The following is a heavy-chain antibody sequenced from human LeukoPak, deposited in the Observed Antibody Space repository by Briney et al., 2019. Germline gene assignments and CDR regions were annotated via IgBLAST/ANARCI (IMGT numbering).Heavy chain of an antibody. Sequence: GRSLRLSCAASGFTFSSYGMHWVRQAPGKGLEWVAVIWYDGSNKYYADSVKGRFTISRDNSKNTLYLQMNSLRAEDTAVYYCARDHCGGDCYNFDYWGQGTLVTVSS. CDR1: GFTFSSYG. J-gene: IGHJ4*02. D-gene: IGHD2-21*02. V-gene: IGHV3-33*08. CDR3: ARDHCGGDCYNFDY. CDR2: IWYDGSNK.